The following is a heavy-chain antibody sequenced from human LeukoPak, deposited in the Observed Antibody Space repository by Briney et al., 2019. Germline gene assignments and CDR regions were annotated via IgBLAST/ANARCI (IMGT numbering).Heavy chain of an antibody. J-gene: IGHJ4*02. CDR2: ISGSGGST. Sequence: GGSLRLSCAASGFTFSSYTMNWVRQAPGKGLEWVSAISGSGGSTYYADSVKGRFTISRDNSKNTLYLQMNSLRAEDTAVYYRRRPFLRLHLDYWGQGTLVTVSS. V-gene: IGHV3-23*01. CDR3: RRPFLRLHLDY. CDR1: GFTFSSYT. D-gene: IGHD4-11*01.